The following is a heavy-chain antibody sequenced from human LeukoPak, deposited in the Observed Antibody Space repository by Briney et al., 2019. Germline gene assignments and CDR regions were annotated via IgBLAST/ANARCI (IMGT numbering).Heavy chain of an antibody. CDR1: DDSITMYY. Sequence: SETLSLTCTVSDDSITMYYWTWIRQPPGKGLEWIGYVDHTGSTNFNPSLNGRVSISRDTSKNLFSLRLRSVTASDTAVYFCARGRVSSSTWYSTYYYYFYMDVWGKGTTVTVSS. D-gene: IGHD1-1*01. CDR2: VDHTGST. CDR3: ARGRVSSSTWYSTYYYYFYMDV. J-gene: IGHJ6*03. V-gene: IGHV4-59*01.